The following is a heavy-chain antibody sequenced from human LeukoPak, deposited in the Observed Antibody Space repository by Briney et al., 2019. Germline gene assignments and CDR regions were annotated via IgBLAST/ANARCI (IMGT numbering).Heavy chain of an antibody. J-gene: IGHJ5*02. CDR1: GFIFSSYW. Sequence: PGGSLRLSCAASGFIFSSYWMHWVRQAPGKGLVWVSRINSDGSSTSYADSVKGRFTISRDNAKNSLYLQMNSLRAEDTAVYYCARDDYYDSSGLTTWGQGTLVTVSS. D-gene: IGHD3-22*01. V-gene: IGHV3-74*01. CDR2: INSDGSST. CDR3: ARDDYYDSSGLTT.